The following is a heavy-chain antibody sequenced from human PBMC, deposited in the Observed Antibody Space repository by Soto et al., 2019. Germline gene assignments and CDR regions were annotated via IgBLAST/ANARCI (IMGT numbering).Heavy chain of an antibody. Sequence: EVQVVESGGGLVQPGGSLRLSCETSGFSVRTNYMNWIRQAPGKGLEWVSIMYSDGTTYYADSVKGRFSLSRDNSKNTLFLQVDSLRPEDTAVYYCASRGTSGWYTGGFEFWGRGALVTVSS. D-gene: IGHD6-19*01. CDR3: ASRGTSGWYTGGFEF. CDR1: GFSVRTNY. J-gene: IGHJ4*02. V-gene: IGHV3-66*01. CDR2: MYSDGTT.